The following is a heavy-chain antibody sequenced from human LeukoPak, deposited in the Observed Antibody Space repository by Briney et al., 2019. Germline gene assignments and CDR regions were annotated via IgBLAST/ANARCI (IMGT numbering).Heavy chain of an antibody. D-gene: IGHD1-1*01. CDR1: GYTFTTYG. V-gene: IGHV1-18*01. Sequence: ASVRVSCKASGYTFTTYGITWVRQAPGQGLEWMGWIDTYSGNTNYAQKLQGRVTMTTDTSTSTAYMELRSLRSDDTAVYYCARGYGLSNFDYWGQGTLVTVSS. CDR2: IDTYSGNT. J-gene: IGHJ4*02. CDR3: ARGYGLSNFDY.